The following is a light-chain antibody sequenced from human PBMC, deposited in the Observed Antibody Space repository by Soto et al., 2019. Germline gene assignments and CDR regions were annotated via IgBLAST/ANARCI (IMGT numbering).Light chain of an antibody. V-gene: IGLV2-14*03. CDR1: SRDVGAYDF. Sequence: ALTQPASVSGSPGQSITISCTGTSRDVGAYDFVSWYQQHPGKAPKLMIYDVSNRPSGVSTRFSGSKSGNTASLTISGLQAEDEADYYCGSYTISSSRVFGTGTKVTVL. CDR3: GSYTISSSRV. J-gene: IGLJ1*01. CDR2: DVS.